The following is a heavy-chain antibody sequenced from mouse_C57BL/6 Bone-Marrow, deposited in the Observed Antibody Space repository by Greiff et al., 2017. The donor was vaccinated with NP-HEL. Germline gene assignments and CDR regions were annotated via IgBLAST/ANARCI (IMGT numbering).Heavy chain of an antibody. CDR2: IYPGDGDI. CDR3: SRGITTVVGSDV. CDR1: GYAFSSYW. D-gene: IGHD1-1*01. Sequence: VQLQQSGAELVKPGASVKISCKASGYAFSSYWMNWVKQRPGKGLEWIGQIYPGDGDINYNGKFTGKATLTADKSSSTAYMQLSSLTSEDSAVYFCSRGITTVVGSDVWGTGTTVTVSS. V-gene: IGHV1-80*01. J-gene: IGHJ1*03.